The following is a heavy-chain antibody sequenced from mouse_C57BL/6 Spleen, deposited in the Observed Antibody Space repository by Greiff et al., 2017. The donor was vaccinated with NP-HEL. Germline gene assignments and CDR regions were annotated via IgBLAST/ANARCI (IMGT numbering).Heavy chain of an antibody. V-gene: IGHV1-82*01. J-gene: IGHJ3*01. CDR2: IYPGDGDT. CDR3: ALYYYGSSLDY. CDR1: GYAFSSSW. D-gene: IGHD1-1*01. Sequence: VQLQQSGPELVKPGASVKISCKASGYAFSSSWMNWVKQRPGKGLEWIGRIYPGDGDTNYNGKFKGKATLTADKSSSTAYMQLSSLTSEDSAVYFCALYYYGSSLDYWGQGTLVTVSA.